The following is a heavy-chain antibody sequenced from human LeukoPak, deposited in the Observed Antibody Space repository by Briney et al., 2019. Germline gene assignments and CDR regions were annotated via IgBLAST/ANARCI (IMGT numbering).Heavy chain of an antibody. CDR2: LIGSSGST. D-gene: IGHD5-12*01. CDR3: AKGAYDYIEIGYFDS. Sequence: GGSLRLSCAASGFTSTNYAMNWVRQAPGKGLEWVSVLIGSSGSTDYADSVKGRFTISRDNSKSTLFLQMNSLRAEDTAIYYCAKGAYDYIEIGYFDSWGQGTLVTVSS. J-gene: IGHJ4*02. CDR1: GFTSTNYA. V-gene: IGHV3-23*01.